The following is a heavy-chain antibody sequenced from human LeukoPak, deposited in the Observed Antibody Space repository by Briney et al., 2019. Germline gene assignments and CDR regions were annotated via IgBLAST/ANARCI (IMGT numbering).Heavy chain of an antibody. V-gene: IGHV4-39*01. Sequence: PSETLSLTCTVSGGSISSSSSDWGWIPQPPGKGLQWIGSIYYSGNTYYNPSLKSRVTISVDTSKKQFSLKLSSVTAADTAVYYCARLYCGGDCYLSHIDYWGQGTLVTVSS. D-gene: IGHD2-21*02. CDR1: GGSISSSSSD. J-gene: IGHJ4*02. CDR3: ARLYCGGDCYLSHIDY. CDR2: IYYSGNT.